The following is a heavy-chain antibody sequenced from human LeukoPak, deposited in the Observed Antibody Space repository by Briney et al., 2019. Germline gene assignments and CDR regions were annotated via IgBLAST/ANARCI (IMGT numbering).Heavy chain of an antibody. D-gene: IGHD4-23*01. CDR2: IKQDGSEK. V-gene: IGHV3-7*01. J-gene: IGHJ4*02. Sequence: GGSLRLSCAASGFTFNRSWMSWVRQAPEKGLEWVANIKQDGSEKIYVDSVKGRFTISRDNAKKSLFLQMNGLRAEDTAVYYCAALYDYAGDSDFDHWGQGTLVTVSS. CDR1: GFTFNRSW. CDR3: AALYDYAGDSDFDH.